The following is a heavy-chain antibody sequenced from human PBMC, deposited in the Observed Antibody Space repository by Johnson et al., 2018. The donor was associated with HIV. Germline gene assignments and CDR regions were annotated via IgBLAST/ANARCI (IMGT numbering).Heavy chain of an antibody. V-gene: IGHV3-11*04. J-gene: IGHJ3*02. D-gene: IGHD3-10*01. Sequence: QEQVVESGGGLVKPGGSLRLSCAASGFIFSDYYMTWFRQAPGKGLEWVSYISTITNTVFYAGSVKGRFTISRDNAKNSLYLQMNSLRAEDTAVYYCAKDLFYGSGSWGAFDIWGQGTMVTVSS. CDR2: ISTITNTV. CDR3: AKDLFYGSGSWGAFDI. CDR1: GFIFSDYY.